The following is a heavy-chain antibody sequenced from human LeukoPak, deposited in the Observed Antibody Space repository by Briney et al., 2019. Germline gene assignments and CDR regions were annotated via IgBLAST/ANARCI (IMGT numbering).Heavy chain of an antibody. J-gene: IGHJ6*03. CDR2: INHSGST. D-gene: IGHD3-10*01. V-gene: IGHV4-34*01. Sequence: SETLSLTRAVYGGSFSGYYWSWLRQPPGKGLEWIGEINHSGSTNYNPSLKSRVTISVDTSKNQFSLKLSSVTAADTAVYYCARPRITMVRGVSGYYMDVWGKGTTVTISS. CDR3: ARPRITMVRGVSGYYMDV. CDR1: GGSFSGYY.